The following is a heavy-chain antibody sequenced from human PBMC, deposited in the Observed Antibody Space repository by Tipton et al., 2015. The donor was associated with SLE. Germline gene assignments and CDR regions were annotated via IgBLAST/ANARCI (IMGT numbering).Heavy chain of an antibody. CDR3: ARQHYALWSPNHFDF. Sequence: TLSLTRNVSGGSISSYYWAWVRQPAGKGLEWIGQVDTTGNTNYKPSLESRVAMSLDASKNQFFLKLTSVTAADTAVYYCARQHYALWSPNHFDFWGQGMLVTVSS. D-gene: IGHD3-3*01. V-gene: IGHV4-4*07. CDR1: GGSISSYY. J-gene: IGHJ4*02. CDR2: VDTTGNT.